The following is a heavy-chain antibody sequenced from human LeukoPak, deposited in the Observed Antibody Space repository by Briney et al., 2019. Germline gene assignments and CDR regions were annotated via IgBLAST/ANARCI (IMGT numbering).Heavy chain of an antibody. J-gene: IGHJ4*02. CDR2: IRYDGSNK. CDR1: GFTFSSYG. CDR3: AKYLVSNFDY. D-gene: IGHD2/OR15-2a*01. Sequence: GGSLRLSCAASGFTFSSYGMHWVRQAPGKGLEWVAFIRYDGSNKYYADSVKGRLTISRDNSEDTLSLQMNSLRAEDTAVYYCAKYLVSNFDYGGRGPRFTFSS. V-gene: IGHV3-30*02.